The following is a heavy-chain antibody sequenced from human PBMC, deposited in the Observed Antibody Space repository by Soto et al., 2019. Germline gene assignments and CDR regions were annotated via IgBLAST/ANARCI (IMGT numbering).Heavy chain of an antibody. V-gene: IGHV4-59*08. D-gene: IGHD6-13*01. CDR1: GGSISSYY. Sequence: SETLSLTCTVSGGSISSYYWGWIRHPPGKGLEWIGYIYYSGSTNYNPSLKSRVTISVDTSKNQFSLKLSSVTAADTAVYYCARHDGSSWYYFDYWGQGTLVTVSS. CDR2: IYYSGST. CDR3: ARHDGSSWYYFDY. J-gene: IGHJ4*02.